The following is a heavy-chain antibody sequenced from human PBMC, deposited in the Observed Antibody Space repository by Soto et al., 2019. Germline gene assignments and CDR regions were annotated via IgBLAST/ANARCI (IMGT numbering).Heavy chain of an antibody. CDR3: ARGVTVFGLVSRFWFDP. CDR1: GGSISSGDYS. Sequence: PSETLSLTCTVSGGSISSGDYSWSWVRQSPGKGLEWIGHIYNSGITYYNPSLKSRVVISIDTSRKQFSLRLNSLTAADRAVYFCARGVTVFGLVSRFWFDPWGQGNVVTVSS. J-gene: IGHJ5*02. V-gene: IGHV4-30-4*01. D-gene: IGHD3-3*01. CDR2: IYNSGIT.